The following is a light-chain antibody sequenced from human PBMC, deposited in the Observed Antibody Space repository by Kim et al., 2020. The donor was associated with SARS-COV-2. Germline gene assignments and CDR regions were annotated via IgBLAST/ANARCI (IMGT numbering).Light chain of an antibody. V-gene: IGLV2-11*01. CDR2: DVS. CDR1: SRDVGGYNY. J-gene: IGLJ2*01. Sequence: QSVTIACTGTSRDVGGYNYVSWYQQHPGKAPKLMIYDVSKRPSGVPDRFSGSKSGNTASLTISGLQAEDEADYYCCSYAGSYTPVVFGGGTQLTVL. CDR3: CSYAGSYTPVV.